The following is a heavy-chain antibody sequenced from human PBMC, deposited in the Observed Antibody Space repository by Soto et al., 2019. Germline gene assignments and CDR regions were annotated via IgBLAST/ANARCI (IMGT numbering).Heavy chain of an antibody. CDR2: IYYSGST. CDR1: GGSISSCGYY. Sequence: SETLSLTCTVSGGSISSCGYYWSWIRQHPGKGLEWIGYIYYSGSTYYNPSLKSRLTISVDTSKNQFSLKLSSVTAADTAVYYCARRAVVAVTGSLDNWLDPWGQGILVTVSS. D-gene: IGHD2-21*01. CDR3: ARRAVVAVTGSLDNWLDP. J-gene: IGHJ5*02. V-gene: IGHV4-31*03.